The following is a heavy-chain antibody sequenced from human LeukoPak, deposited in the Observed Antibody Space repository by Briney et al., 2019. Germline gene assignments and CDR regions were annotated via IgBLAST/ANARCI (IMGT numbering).Heavy chain of an antibody. CDR3: ARDHAVAGTFDY. CDR2: ISSSGSTI. D-gene: IGHD6-19*01. V-gene: IGHV3-48*03. Sequence: GGSLRLSCAASGFTFSSYEMNWVRQAPGKGLEWVSYISSSGSTIYYADPVKGRFTISRDNAKNSLYLQMNSLRAEDTAVYYCARDHAVAGTFDYWGQGTLVTVSS. CDR1: GFTFSSYE. J-gene: IGHJ4*02.